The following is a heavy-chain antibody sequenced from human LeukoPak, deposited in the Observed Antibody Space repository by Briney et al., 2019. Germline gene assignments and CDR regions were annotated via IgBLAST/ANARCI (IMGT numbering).Heavy chain of an antibody. CDR2: IIPIFGTA. CDR1: GGPFSSYA. CDR3: ARKYCSGGSCYSGFDY. J-gene: IGHJ4*02. V-gene: IGHV1-69*05. D-gene: IGHD2-15*01. Sequence: SVKVSCKASGGPFSSYAISWVPQAPGQGLEWMGGIIPIFGTANYAQKFQGRVTITTDESTSTAYMELSSLRSEDTAVYYCARKYCSGGSCYSGFDYWGQGTLVTVSS.